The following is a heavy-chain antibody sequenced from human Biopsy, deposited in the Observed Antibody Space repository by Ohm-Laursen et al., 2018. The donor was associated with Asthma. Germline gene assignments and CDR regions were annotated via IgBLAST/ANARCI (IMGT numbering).Heavy chain of an antibody. CDR2: IWYDGSNK. V-gene: IGHV3-33*06. J-gene: IGHJ3*02. CDR1: GFTFSSYG. Sequence: SLRLSCSAAGFTFSSYGMHWVRQAPGKGLEWVAVIWYDGSNKYYADSVKGRFTISRDNSKNTLYLQMNSLRAEDTAVYYCAKESGSNYAFDIWGQGTMVTVSS. D-gene: IGHD1-1*01. CDR3: AKESGSNYAFDI.